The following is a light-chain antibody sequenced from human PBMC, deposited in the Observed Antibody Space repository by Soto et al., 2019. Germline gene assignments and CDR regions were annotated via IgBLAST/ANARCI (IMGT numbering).Light chain of an antibody. CDR1: QSVTSDF. CDR2: GAS. CDR3: QQYGRSSLMFT. V-gene: IGKV3-20*01. J-gene: IGKJ2*01. Sequence: EIVLTQSPGTLSLSPGERATLSCRASQSVTSDFLAWYQQKPGQAPRLLIYGASTRAAGVRDRFSGSGSGTDFALTITRLKPKDNAVYNWQQYGRSSLMFTFGQVTKMGV.